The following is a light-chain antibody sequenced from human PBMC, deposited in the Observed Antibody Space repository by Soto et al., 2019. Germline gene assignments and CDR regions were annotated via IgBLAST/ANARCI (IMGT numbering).Light chain of an antibody. CDR1: SGSIASNY. CDR3: QSCGSSSHVV. J-gene: IGLJ2*01. V-gene: IGLV6-57*03. Sequence: NFMLTQPHSVSESPGKTVTISCTRSSGSIASNYVQWYQQRPGSAPTTVIYEDNQRPSGVPDRFSGSIDSSSNSASLTISGLKTEDEADYYCQSCGSSSHVVFGGGTKLTVL. CDR2: EDN.